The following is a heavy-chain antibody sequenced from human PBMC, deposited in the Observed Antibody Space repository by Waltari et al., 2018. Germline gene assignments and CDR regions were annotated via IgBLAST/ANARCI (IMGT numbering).Heavy chain of an antibody. CDR3: ARLDSSGYYLSY. D-gene: IGHD3-22*01. CDR2: IYYSGST. Sequence: QLQLQESGPGLVKPSETLSLTCTVSGGSISSSSYYWGWLRQPPGKGLEWIGSIYYSGSTYYNPSLKSRVTISVDTSKNQFSLKLSSVTAADTAVYYCARLDSSGYYLSYWGQGTLVTVSS. V-gene: IGHV4-39*01. J-gene: IGHJ4*02. CDR1: GGSISSSSYY.